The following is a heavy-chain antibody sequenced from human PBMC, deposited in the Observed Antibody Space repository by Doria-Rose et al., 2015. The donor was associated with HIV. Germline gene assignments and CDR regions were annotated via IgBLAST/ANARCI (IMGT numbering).Heavy chain of an antibody. V-gene: IGHV2-26*01. CDR1: GVSLSSPGMG. CDR3: ARIKSSRWYHKYYFDF. D-gene: IGHD6-13*01. Sequence: QITLKESGPVLVKPTGTLTLTCTVSGVSLSSPGMGVSWIRQPPGKGLEWRANIFSDDERTYKTSLKSRLTIFRGTSKSQVVLTMTDMDPVDTATYYCARIKSSRWYHKYYFDFWGQGTLVIVSA. J-gene: IGHJ4*02. CDR2: IFSDDER.